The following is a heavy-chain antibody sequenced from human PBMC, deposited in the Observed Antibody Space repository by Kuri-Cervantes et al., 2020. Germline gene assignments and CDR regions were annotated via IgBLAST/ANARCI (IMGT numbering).Heavy chain of an antibody. CDR1: GYTLTELS. J-gene: IGHJ6*03. CDR3: ARGIWDFYYYMDV. D-gene: IGHD1-26*01. V-gene: IGHV1-18*01. Sequence: ASVKVSCKVSGYTLTELSMRWVRQAPGKGLEWMGRISVYNLYTSYAQKFQGRVTMTTDTSTDTAYMELRSLRSDDTAVYYCARGIWDFYYYMDVWGKGTTVTVSS. CDR2: ISVYNLYT.